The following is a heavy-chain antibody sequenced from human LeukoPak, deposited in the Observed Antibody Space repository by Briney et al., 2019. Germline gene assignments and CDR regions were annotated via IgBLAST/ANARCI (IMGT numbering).Heavy chain of an antibody. Sequence: GGSLRHSCAASGFTFSSYAMSWVRQAPGKGLQWVSAISGSGGSTYYADSVKGRFTISRDNSKNTLYLQMNSLRAEDTAVYYCAKPSRGYSYGYYFDYWGQGTLVTVSS. CDR2: ISGSGGST. CDR1: GFTFSSYA. J-gene: IGHJ4*02. D-gene: IGHD5-18*01. V-gene: IGHV3-23*01. CDR3: AKPSRGYSYGYYFDY.